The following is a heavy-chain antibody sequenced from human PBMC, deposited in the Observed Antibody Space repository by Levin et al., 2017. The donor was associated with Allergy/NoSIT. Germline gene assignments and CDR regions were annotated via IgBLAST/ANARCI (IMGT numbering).Heavy chain of an antibody. Sequence: GESLKISCSASGFTFSNYAMHWVRQAPGKGLEYVSAISSNGGSTYYADSVKGRFTISRDNSKNTLYLQMSSLRAEDTAVYYCVKDRLRALAGFFYYFDYWGQGTLVTVSS. CDR2: ISSNGGST. J-gene: IGHJ4*02. CDR1: GFTFSNYA. V-gene: IGHV3-64D*06. D-gene: IGHD6-19*01. CDR3: VKDRLRALAGFFYYFDY.